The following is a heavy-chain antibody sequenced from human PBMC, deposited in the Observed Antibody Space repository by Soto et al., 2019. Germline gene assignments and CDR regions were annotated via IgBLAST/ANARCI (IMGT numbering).Heavy chain of an antibody. CDR2: ISYDGSNK. J-gene: IGHJ6*03. D-gene: IGHD4-4*01. V-gene: IGHV3-30*18. CDR1: GFTFSSYG. CDR3: AKSPRMTTGYMDV. Sequence: QVQLVESGGGVVQPGRSLRLSCAAYGFTFSSYGMHWVRQAPGKGLEWVAVISYDGSNKYYADSVKGRFTISRDNSKNTLYLQMNSLRAEDTAVYYCAKSPRMTTGYMDVWGKGTTVTVSS.